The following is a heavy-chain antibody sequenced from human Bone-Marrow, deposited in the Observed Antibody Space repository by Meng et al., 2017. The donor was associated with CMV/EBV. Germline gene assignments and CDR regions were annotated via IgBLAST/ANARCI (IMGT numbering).Heavy chain of an antibody. D-gene: IGHD4-11*01. Sequence: FSGFSLSTSGVGVVWIRQHPGKALEWLALIYWNDDKRYSSSLKSRLTITKETSKNQVVLTMTDVDPVDTGTYYCAHFMTTVTTGWFDPWGQGILVTVSS. CDR3: AHFMTTVTTGWFDP. V-gene: IGHV2-5*01. J-gene: IGHJ5*02. CDR2: IYWNDDK. CDR1: GFSLSTSGVG.